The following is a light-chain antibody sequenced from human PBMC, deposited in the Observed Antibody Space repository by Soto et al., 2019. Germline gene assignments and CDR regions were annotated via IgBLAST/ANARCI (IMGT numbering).Light chain of an antibody. CDR2: GNS. Sequence: QSVLTQPPSVSGTPGQRVTLSCTGSSSTIGAGYDVHWYQQLPGTAPKLLIYGNSNRPSGVPDRFSGSKSGTSASLAITGLQDEDEADYYCQSYDSSLSGYVFGTGTKLTVL. V-gene: IGLV1-40*01. CDR3: QSYDSSLSGYV. J-gene: IGLJ1*01. CDR1: SSTIGAGYD.